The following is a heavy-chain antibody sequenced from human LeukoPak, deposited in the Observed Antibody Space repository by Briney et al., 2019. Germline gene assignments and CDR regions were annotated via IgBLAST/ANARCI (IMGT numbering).Heavy chain of an antibody. CDR1: GFTFTIYA. J-gene: IGHJ4*02. CDR2: ISVSGDST. V-gene: IGHV3-23*01. Sequence: GGSLRLSCAASGFTFTIYAMSWVRRTPGKGLEWVSGISVSGDSTYYADSVKGRFTISRDNSKNTLYLQMNSLRAEDTAVYYCARGGSFDQWGQGTLVTVSS. D-gene: IGHD1-26*01. CDR3: ARGGSFDQ.